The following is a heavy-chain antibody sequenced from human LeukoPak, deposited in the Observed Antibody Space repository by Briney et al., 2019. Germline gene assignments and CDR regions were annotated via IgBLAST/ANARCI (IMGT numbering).Heavy chain of an antibody. D-gene: IGHD6-19*01. CDR2: IGGSDGST. J-gene: IGHJ4*02. CDR3: AKDRGIAVAGSFDY. Sequence: GGSLRLSCAASGFIFSSYSMSWVRQAPGKGLEWVSAIGGSDGSTYYADSVKGRFTISRDNSKNTLYLQMNSLRAEDTAVYYCAKDRGIAVAGSFDYWGQGTLVTVSS. CDR1: GFIFSSYS. V-gene: IGHV3-23*01.